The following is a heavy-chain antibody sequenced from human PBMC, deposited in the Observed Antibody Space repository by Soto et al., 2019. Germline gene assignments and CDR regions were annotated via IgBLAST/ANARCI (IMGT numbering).Heavy chain of an antibody. CDR1: GLTFSSYA. Sequence: PVGSLRLSCAASGLTFSSYAMHWVRQAPGKGLEWVAVTSYDGSNKYYADSVKGRFTISRDNSKNTLYLQMNSLRAEDTAVYYCASPYSSSSRRGDWYFDLWGRGTLVTVSS. V-gene: IGHV3-30-3*01. CDR2: TSYDGSNK. CDR3: ASPYSSSSRRGDWYFDL. D-gene: IGHD6-6*01. J-gene: IGHJ2*01.